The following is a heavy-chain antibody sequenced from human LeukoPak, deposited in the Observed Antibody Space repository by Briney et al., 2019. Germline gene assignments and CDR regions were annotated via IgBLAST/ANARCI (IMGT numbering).Heavy chain of an antibody. CDR1: GFTFSSYS. CDR2: ISPSSTSI. Sequence: GGSLRLSCAASGFTFSSYSMNWVRQAPGKGLEWISYISPSSTSIYYADSVKGRFTISRDNAEKSLYLQMNSLRAEDTAVYYCAKSSIAAEHYDYWGQGTLVTVSS. D-gene: IGHD6-25*01. V-gene: IGHV3-48*01. J-gene: IGHJ4*02. CDR3: AKSSIAAEHYDY.